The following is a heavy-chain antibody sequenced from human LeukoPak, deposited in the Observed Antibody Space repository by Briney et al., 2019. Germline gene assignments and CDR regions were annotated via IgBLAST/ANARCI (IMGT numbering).Heavy chain of an antibody. V-gene: IGHV4-59*08. Sequence: SETLSLTCTVSGGSISSYYWSWLRQPPGKGLEWIGYIYYSGSTNYNPSLKSRVTISVDTSKNQFSLKLSSVTAADTAVYYCARRPTGRYGMDVWGQGTTVTVSS. CDR3: ARRPTGRYGMDV. CDR1: GGSISSYY. CDR2: IYYSGST. D-gene: IGHD1-14*01. J-gene: IGHJ6*02.